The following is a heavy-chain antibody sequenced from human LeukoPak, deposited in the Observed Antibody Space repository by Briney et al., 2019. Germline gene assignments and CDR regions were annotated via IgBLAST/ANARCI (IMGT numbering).Heavy chain of an antibody. V-gene: IGHV3-23*01. CDR1: GFTFSSYA. CDR3: AKDSLAGSGYDLSYFDY. Sequence: GGSLRLSCAASGFTFSSYAMSWVRQAPGKGLEWVSAISGSGGSTYYADSVKGRFTISRDNSKNTLYLQMNSLRAEDTAVYYCAKDSLAGSGYDLSYFDYWGQGTLVTVSS. J-gene: IGHJ4*02. D-gene: IGHD3-22*01. CDR2: ISGSGGST.